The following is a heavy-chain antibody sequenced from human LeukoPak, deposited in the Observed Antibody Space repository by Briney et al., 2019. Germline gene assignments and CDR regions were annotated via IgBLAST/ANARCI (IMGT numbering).Heavy chain of an antibody. CDR3: ARATAAGAFDI. CDR1: GGSISSYY. V-gene: IGHV4-59*12. D-gene: IGHD6-13*01. Sequence: PSETLSLTCTVSGGSISSYYWSWIRQPPGKGLEWIGYIYHSGSTYYNPSLKSRVTISVDRSKNQFSLKLSSVTAADTAVYYCARATAAGAFDIWGQGTMVTVSS. CDR2: IYHSGST. J-gene: IGHJ3*02.